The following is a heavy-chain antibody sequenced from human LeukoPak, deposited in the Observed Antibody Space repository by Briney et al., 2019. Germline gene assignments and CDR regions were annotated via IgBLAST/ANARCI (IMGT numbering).Heavy chain of an antibody. CDR3: AREYSSGWSDY. V-gene: IGHV4-59*01. Sequence: SETLSLTCTVSGGSISSYYWSWIRQPPGKGLEWIGYIYYSGSTNYNPSLKSRVTISVDTSKNQFSLKLSSVTAADTAVYCCAREYSSGWSDYWGQGTLVTVSS. D-gene: IGHD6-19*01. CDR1: GGSISSYY. J-gene: IGHJ4*02. CDR2: IYYSGST.